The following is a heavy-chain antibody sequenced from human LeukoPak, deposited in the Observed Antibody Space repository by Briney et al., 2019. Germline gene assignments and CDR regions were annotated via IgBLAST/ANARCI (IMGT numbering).Heavy chain of an antibody. CDR2: INPNSGGT. D-gene: IGHD3-16*01. J-gene: IGHJ6*02. CDR1: GYTFTGYY. Sequence: ASVKVSCKASGYTFTGYYMHWVRQAPGQGLEGMGWINPNSGGTNYAQKFQGWVTMTRDTSINTAYMELSRLRSDDTAVYYCARDLGGPYYYGMDVWGQGTTVTVSS. CDR3: ARDLGGPYYYGMDV. V-gene: IGHV1-2*04.